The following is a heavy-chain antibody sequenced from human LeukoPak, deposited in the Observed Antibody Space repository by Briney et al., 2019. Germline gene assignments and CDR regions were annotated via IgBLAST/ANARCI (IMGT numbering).Heavy chain of an antibody. Sequence: GGSLRLSCAASRFTLSTYWMSWVRQAPGKGLEWVAHIKQDGSQEYYVDSVKGRFTISRDSAKNSLYLQMNSLRAEDTAVYYCAKEGIMDYFDYWGQGTLVTVSS. D-gene: IGHD3-16*01. CDR2: IKQDGSQE. CDR1: RFTLSTYW. CDR3: AKEGIMDYFDY. J-gene: IGHJ4*02. V-gene: IGHV3-7*03.